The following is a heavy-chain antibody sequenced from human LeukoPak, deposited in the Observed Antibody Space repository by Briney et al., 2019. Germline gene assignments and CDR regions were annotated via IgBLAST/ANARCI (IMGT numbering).Heavy chain of an antibody. D-gene: IGHD1-14*01. Sequence: GGSLRLSCAASGFSFSSFWMSWVRQAPGKGPEWVAHIKENGNEQYYADSVKGRFTISRDNAQKSPWLQMNSLRVEDMAVYYCARGPGDFDASDIWGQGTMVTVSS. CDR3: ARGPGDFDASDI. CDR2: IKENGNEQ. CDR1: GFSFSSFW. J-gene: IGHJ3*02. V-gene: IGHV3-7*01.